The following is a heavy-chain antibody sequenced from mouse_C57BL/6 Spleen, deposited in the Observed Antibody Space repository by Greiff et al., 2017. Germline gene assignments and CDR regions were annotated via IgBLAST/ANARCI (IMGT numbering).Heavy chain of an antibody. J-gene: IGHJ4*01. D-gene: IGHD1-1*01. CDR1: GYAFSSSW. CDR2: IYPGDGDT. V-gene: IGHV1-82*01. CDR3: ASGYYDGCSFAYAMGD. Sequence: VQLQQSGPELVKPGASVKISCTASGYAFSSSWMNWVKQRPGKGLEWIGRIYPGDGDTNYNGKFKGKATLTADKSSSTAYMQLSSLTSEDSAVDFCASGYYDGCSFAYAMGDWGQGATVTVSS.